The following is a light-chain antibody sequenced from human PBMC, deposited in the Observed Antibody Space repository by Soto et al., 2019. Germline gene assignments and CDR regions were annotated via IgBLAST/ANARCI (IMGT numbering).Light chain of an antibody. J-gene: IGKJ1*01. CDR2: GAS. V-gene: IGKV3-20*01. Sequence: EIVLKQSPGTLSLSPGERATLSCRAGQSASSRYLAWYQQKPGQAPRLLIYGASSRATGIPDRFSGSGSGTDFTLTISRLEPEDVAVYYCQQYGSSPWTFGQGTKVEIK. CDR1: QSASSRY. CDR3: QQYGSSPWT.